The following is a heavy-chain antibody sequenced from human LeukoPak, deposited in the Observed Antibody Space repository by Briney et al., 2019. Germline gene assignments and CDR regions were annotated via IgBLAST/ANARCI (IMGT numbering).Heavy chain of an antibody. J-gene: IGHJ4*01. CDR2: IYHRGNS. V-gene: IGHV4-4*02. CDR1: GGSISTAHW. Sequence: SETLSLTCAVSGGSISTAHWWNWVRQSPGKGLEWIGEIYHRGNSNYNPSLKSRVSISVDTSKNQFSLKVTSLTAADTAVYYCARAFHPPDFAFGRAPYYLDLWGQGTLVTVSS. D-gene: IGHD3-16*01. CDR3: ARAFHPPDFAFGRAPYYLDL.